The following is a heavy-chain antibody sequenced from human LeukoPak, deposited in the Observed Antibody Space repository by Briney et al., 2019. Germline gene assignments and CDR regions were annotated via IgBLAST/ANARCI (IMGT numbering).Heavy chain of an antibody. CDR3: AKDRVDGSGSQFDS. CDR2: TSGSGAMT. V-gene: IGHV3-23*01. J-gene: IGHJ4*02. Sequence: GGSLRLSCAASAFTLSNHAMIWVGQAPGNGLEWGSSTSGSGAMTYYADSVKGRFTISRDNAMDTLYLQMNSLRADDTAVYYCAKDRVDGSGSQFDSWGQGSLVIVSS. D-gene: IGHD3-10*01. CDR1: AFTLSNHA.